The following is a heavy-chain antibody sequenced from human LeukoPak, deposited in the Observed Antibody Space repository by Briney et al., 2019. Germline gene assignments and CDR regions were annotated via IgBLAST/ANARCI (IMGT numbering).Heavy chain of an antibody. Sequence: GESLKIPRKASGYSFTSYWIGWGPQMPGQGLEGMGSIEPGDSDTRYSPSFQGQVTISADKSISTAYLQWSSLKASDNAMYYCARQTQDYGSGSYPDQWGQGPLVSVSS. J-gene: IGHJ4*02. CDR2: IEPGDSDT. CDR3: ARQTQDYGSGSYPDQ. V-gene: IGHV5-51*01. CDR1: GYSFTSYW. D-gene: IGHD3-10*01.